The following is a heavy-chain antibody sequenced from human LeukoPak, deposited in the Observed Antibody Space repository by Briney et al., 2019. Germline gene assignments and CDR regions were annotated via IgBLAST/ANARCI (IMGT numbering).Heavy chain of an antibody. CDR3: ARDHRYGGLFDY. CDR2: IYSGGST. V-gene: IGHV3-66*01. J-gene: IGHJ4*02. Sequence: GGSVRLSCRASGFTFDKHWMSWVRQAPGKGLEWVSVIYSGGSTYYADSVKGRFTISRDNSKNTLYLQMNSLRAEDTAVYYCARDHRYGGLFDYWGQGTLVTVSS. CDR1: GFTFDKHW. D-gene: IGHD1-1*01.